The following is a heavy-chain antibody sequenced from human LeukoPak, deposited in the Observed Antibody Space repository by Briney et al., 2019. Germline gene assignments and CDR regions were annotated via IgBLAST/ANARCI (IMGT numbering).Heavy chain of an antibody. J-gene: IGHJ4*02. D-gene: IGHD1-26*01. V-gene: IGHV3-7*01. CDR3: AREYYSGSYYDY. CDR1: GFTFRSYW. CDR2: IKQDGSEK. Sequence: PGGSLRLSCAASGFTFRSYWMSWVRQAPGKGLEWVANIKQDGSEKYYVDSVKGRFTISRDNAKNSLYLQMNSLRAEDTAVYYCAREYYSGSYYDYWGQGTLVTVSS.